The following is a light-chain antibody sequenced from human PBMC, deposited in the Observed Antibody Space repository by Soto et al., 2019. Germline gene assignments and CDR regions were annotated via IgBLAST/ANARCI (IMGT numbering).Light chain of an antibody. CDR2: NVS. V-gene: IGKV1-5*03. Sequence: DIQMTQSPSTLPAFVGDRVTITCRASQTIGNWLAWYQQKPGKVTKLLIYNVSSLESGVPSRFSGSGSGTEFTLTISSLQPDYFESYYCQQCSLYWTFGQGTKVEIK. CDR1: QTIGNW. J-gene: IGKJ1*01. CDR3: QQCSLYWT.